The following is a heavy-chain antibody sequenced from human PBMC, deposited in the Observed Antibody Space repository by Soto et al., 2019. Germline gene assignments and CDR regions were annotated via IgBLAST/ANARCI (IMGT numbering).Heavy chain of an antibody. CDR2: ISYDGSNK. CDR3: ARDNNVLRFLEWLPRYYYYGMDV. CDR1: GFTFSSYA. J-gene: IGHJ6*02. D-gene: IGHD3-3*01. Sequence: GGSLSLSCAAPGFTFSSYAMHWVRQAPGKGLEWVAVISYDGSNKYYADSVKGRFTISRDNSKNTLYLQMNSLRAEDTAVYYCARDNNVLRFLEWLPRYYYYGMDVWGQGTTVTVSS. V-gene: IGHV3-30-3*01.